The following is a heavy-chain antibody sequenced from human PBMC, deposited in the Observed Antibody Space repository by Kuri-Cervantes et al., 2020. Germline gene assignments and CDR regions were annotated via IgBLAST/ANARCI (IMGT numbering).Heavy chain of an antibody. CDR2: IIPIFGTA. V-gene: IGHV1-69*13. CDR3: ASGVGSPTYFDY. CDR1: GGTFSSYA. Sequence: SVKVSCKASGGTFSSYAISWVRQAPGQGLGWMGGIIPIFGTANYAQKFQGRVTITADESTSTAYMELSSLRSEDTAVYYCASGVGSPTYFDYWGQGTLVTVSS. J-gene: IGHJ4*02. D-gene: IGHD3-3*01.